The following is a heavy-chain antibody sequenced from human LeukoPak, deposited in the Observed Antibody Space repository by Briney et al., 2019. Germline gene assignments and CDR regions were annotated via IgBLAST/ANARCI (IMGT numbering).Heavy chain of an antibody. J-gene: IGHJ2*01. V-gene: IGHV4-61*01. CDR2: IYYSGST. CDR3: ARGVGAIYWYFDL. CDR1: GGSVSSGNYY. Sequence: SETLSLTCTVSGGSVSSGNYYWSWIRQPPGKGLEWIGYIYYSGSTNYNPSLKSRVTISVDTSKNQFSLKLTSVTAADTAVYYCARGVGAIYWYFDLWGRGTLVTVSS. D-gene: IGHD1-26*01.